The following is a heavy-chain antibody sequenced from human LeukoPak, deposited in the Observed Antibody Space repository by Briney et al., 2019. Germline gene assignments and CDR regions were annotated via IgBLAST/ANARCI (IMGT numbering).Heavy chain of an antibody. V-gene: IGHV4-59*01. D-gene: IGHD3-10*01. CDR2: ISYSGST. Sequence: PSETLSLTCTVSGGSISSYYWSWIRQPPGKGLEWIGYISYSGSTNYNPSLKSRVTISVDTSKNQFSLRLSFVTAADTAVYYCARIKGGEGFRYYYYYMDVWGKGTTVTISS. CDR3: ARIKGGEGFRYYYYYMDV. J-gene: IGHJ6*03. CDR1: GGSISSYY.